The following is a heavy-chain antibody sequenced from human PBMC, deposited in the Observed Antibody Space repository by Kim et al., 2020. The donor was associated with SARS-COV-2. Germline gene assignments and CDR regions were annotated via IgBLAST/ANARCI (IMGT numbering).Heavy chain of an antibody. J-gene: IGHJ5*02. V-gene: IGHV3-74*01. CDR2: INSDGGDT. CDR1: GFTFSNYW. Sequence: GGSLRLSCEASGFTFSNYWMNWVRQGPGKGLVWVSRINSDGGDTHYADSVKGRFTISRDNAENTLHLQLNSLGVEDTAIYYCARGTFQQGFDPWGQGTLVTASS. CDR3: ARGTFQQGFDP.